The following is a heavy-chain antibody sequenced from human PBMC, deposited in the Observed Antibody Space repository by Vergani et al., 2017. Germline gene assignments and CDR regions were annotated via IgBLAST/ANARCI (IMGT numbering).Heavy chain of an antibody. CDR2: IYPGNSET. Sequence: EVQLEQSGAAVKKPGESLEISCKGSGSSFSRNWIAWGRARPGQGLEWMGMIYPGNSETSNNPSFRGQVTMSVDKSISTAYLQWSSLKASDSAMYYCARVYCRGMSCAGTDYFYHIDVWVKGTTVTVSS. V-gene: IGHV5-51*03. D-gene: IGHD3/OR15-3a*01. CDR1: GSSFSRNW. J-gene: IGHJ6*03. CDR3: ARVYCRGMSCAGTDYFYHIDV.